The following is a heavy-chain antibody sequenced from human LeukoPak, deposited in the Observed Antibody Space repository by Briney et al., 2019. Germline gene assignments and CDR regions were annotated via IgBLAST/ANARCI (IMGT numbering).Heavy chain of an antibody. Sequence: GGSLRLSCAASGFTFSDYYMSWIRQAPGKGLEWVSYISSRGDTIYYTDSVKGRFTISRDNAKNSLYLQMNSLRAEDTAVYYCARTGGPQLWLTWGQGTLVTVSS. CDR1: GFTFSDYY. CDR3: ARTGGPQLWLT. CDR2: ISSRGDTI. V-gene: IGHV3-11*04. J-gene: IGHJ5*02. D-gene: IGHD5-18*01.